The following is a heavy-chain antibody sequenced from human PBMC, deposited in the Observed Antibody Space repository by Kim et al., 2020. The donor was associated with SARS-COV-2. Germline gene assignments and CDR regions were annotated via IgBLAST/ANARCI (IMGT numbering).Heavy chain of an antibody. J-gene: IGHJ6*02. CDR1: GGSFSGYY. CDR2: INHSGST. D-gene: IGHD3-3*01. Sequence: SETLSLTCAVYGGSFSGYYWSWIRQPPGKGLEWIGEINHSGSTNYNPSLKSRVTISVDTSKNQFSLKLSSVTAADTAVYYCARDTLGRFLEWLVGGMDVWGQGTTVTVSS. V-gene: IGHV4-34*01. CDR3: ARDTLGRFLEWLVGGMDV.